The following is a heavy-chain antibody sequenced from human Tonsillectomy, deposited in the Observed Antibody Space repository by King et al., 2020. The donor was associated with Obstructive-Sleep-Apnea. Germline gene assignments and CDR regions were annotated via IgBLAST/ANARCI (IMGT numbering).Heavy chain of an antibody. CDR1: GVTFSSYW. CDR2: IKKDGSEK. J-gene: IGHJ4*02. Sequence: EVQLVESGGGLVQPGGSLRLSCAAPGVTFSSYWMNLCRQAPGKGLEWVANIKKDGSEKYYVESVKGRFTISRDNAENSMYLQMNSLRAEDTAVYYCARDRGWSPWDYWGQGTLVTVSS. V-gene: IGHV3-7*03. CDR3: ARDRGWSPWDY. D-gene: IGHD6-19*01.